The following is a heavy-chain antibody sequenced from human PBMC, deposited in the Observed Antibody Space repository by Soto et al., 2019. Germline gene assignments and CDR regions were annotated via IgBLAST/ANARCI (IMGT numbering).Heavy chain of an antibody. V-gene: IGHV3-23*01. D-gene: IGHD6-13*01. CDR1: GFPFSSYA. CDR3: QKITAAGWFDP. J-gene: IGHJ5*02. Sequence: AGGSLRLSCAASGFPFSSYALTWVRQAPGTGLEWVSTITVSGTSTYYADSVKGRFTISRDNSKNTVYLQINSLRAEDTAVYYCQKITAAGWFDPWGHGTLVTVSS. CDR2: ITVSGTST.